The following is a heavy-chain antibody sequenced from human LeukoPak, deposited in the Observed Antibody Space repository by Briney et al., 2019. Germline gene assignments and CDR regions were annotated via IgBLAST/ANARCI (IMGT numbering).Heavy chain of an antibody. Sequence: SETLSLTCAVYGGSFSGYYWTWIPQPPGKGLEWIGYVDHTGSTNFNPSLNGRVSISRDTSKNQFSLKLSSVTAADTAVYYCARWGIAAAGRYNWFDPWGQGTLVTVSS. CDR1: GGSFSGYY. CDR3: ARWGIAAAGRYNWFDP. V-gene: IGHV4-59*01. J-gene: IGHJ5*02. CDR2: VDHTGST. D-gene: IGHD6-13*01.